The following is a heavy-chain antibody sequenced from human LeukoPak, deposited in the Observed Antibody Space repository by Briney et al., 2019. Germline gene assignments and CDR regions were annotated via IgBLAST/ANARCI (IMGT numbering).Heavy chain of an antibody. CDR3: ARDWAEWMATFDY. J-gene: IGHJ4*02. D-gene: IGHD5-24*01. CDR2: INPNNGGT. V-gene: IGHV1-2*02. CDR1: GYSFSDYY. Sequence: ASVKVSCKASGYSFSDYYIHWVRQAPGQGLEWMGWINPNNGGTKYAQKFQGRVTMTRDTSINTAYMELSRLRSEDTAVYYCARDWAEWMATFDYWGQGTLVTVSS.